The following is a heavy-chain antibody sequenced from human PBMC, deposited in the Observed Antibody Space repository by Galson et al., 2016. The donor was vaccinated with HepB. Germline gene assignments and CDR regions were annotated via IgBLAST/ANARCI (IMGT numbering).Heavy chain of an antibody. D-gene: IGHD3-9*01. CDR3: AREGGFDWFIDY. Sequence: SLRLSCAASGFTFSDYWMHWVRQVPGKGLVWVSSINSDESRTNYADSVKGRFTFSRDNTKNTLYLHMNSLRDEDTAVYYCAREGGFDWFIDYWGQGTLVTVSS. J-gene: IGHJ4*02. CDR2: INSDESRT. V-gene: IGHV3-74*01. CDR1: GFTFSDYW.